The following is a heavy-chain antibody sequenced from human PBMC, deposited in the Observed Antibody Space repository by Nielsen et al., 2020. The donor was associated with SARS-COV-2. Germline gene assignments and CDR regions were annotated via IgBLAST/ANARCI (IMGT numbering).Heavy chain of an antibody. V-gene: IGHV3-30*03. D-gene: IGHD3-16*01. CDR2: ISYDGSNT. J-gene: IGHJ4*02. CDR1: GFTFSSYG. CDR3: ARDHYDYVWGSPVSTAGDY. Sequence: SLKISCAASGFTFSSYGMHWVRQAPGKGLEWVAVISYDGSNTYYADSVKGRFTISRDNSKNTLYLQMNSLRAEDTAVYYCARDHYDYVWGSPVSTAGDYWGQGTLVTVSS.